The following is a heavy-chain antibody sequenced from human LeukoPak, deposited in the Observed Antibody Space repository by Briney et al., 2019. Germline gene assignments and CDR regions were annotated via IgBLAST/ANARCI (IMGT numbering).Heavy chain of an antibody. Sequence: PSETLSLTRTVSGGSISSDSYYWTWIRQPAGKGLEWIGRIYTSGSTNYNPSLMSRVTISLDTSKNQFSLKLSSVTAADTAVYYCARVTASGWLDYWGQGTLVTVSS. V-gene: IGHV4-61*02. J-gene: IGHJ4*02. D-gene: IGHD6-19*01. CDR2: IYTSGST. CDR3: ARVTASGWLDY. CDR1: GGSISSDSYY.